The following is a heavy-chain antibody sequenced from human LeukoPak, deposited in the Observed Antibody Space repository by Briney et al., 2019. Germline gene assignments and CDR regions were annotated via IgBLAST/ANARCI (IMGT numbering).Heavy chain of an antibody. Sequence: PSETLSLTCTVSGGSISSSSYYWGWIRQPPGKGLEWIGSIYYSGSTYYNPSLKSRVTISVDTSKNQFSLKLSSVTAADTAVYYCARTPRTTYGDYVPPFDYWGQGTLVTVSS. V-gene: IGHV4-39*07. CDR1: GGSISSSSYY. CDR3: ARTPRTTYGDYVPPFDY. CDR2: IYYSGST. J-gene: IGHJ4*02. D-gene: IGHD4-17*01.